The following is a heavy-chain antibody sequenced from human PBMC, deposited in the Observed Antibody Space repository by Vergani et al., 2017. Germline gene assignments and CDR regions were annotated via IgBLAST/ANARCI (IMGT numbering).Heavy chain of an antibody. CDR3: ARDRPTADIVVVSYAFDI. J-gene: IGHJ3*02. CDR1: GYTFTSYY. CDR2: INPSGGST. D-gene: IGHD2-2*01. Sequence: QVQLVQSGAEVKKPGASVKVSCKASGYTFTSYYMHWVRQAPGQGLEWMGIINPSGGSTSYAQKFQGRVTITAAKSTSTAYMELSSLRSEDPAVYYCARDRPTADIVVVSYAFDIWGQGTMVTVSS. V-gene: IGHV1-46*01.